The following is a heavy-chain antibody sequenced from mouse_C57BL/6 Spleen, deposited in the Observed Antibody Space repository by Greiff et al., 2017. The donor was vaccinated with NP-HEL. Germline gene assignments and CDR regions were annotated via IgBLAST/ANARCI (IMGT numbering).Heavy chain of an antibody. D-gene: IGHD2-5*01. V-gene: IGHV1-82*01. CDR1: GYAFSSSW. CDR2: IYPGDGDT. Sequence: VKLMESGPELVKPGASVKISCKASGYAFSSSWMNWVKQRPGKGLEWIGRIYPGDGDTNYNGKFKGKATLTADKSSSTAYMQLSSLTSEDSAVYFCARDSNSWYFDVWGTGTTVTVS. CDR3: ARDSNSWYFDV. J-gene: IGHJ1*03.